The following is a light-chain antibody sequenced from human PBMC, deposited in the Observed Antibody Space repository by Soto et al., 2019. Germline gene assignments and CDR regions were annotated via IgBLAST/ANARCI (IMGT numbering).Light chain of an antibody. J-gene: IGLJ2*01. Sequence: QSALTQPAAVSGSPGQSITISCTGTSSDVGGYDYVSWYQQHPGKAPKLMISEVSNRPSGVSTRFSGSKSGNTASLTISGLQTEDEADYYCSSYTRDTLISGGGTKVTVL. V-gene: IGLV2-14*01. CDR2: EVS. CDR1: SSDVGGYDY. CDR3: SSYTRDTLI.